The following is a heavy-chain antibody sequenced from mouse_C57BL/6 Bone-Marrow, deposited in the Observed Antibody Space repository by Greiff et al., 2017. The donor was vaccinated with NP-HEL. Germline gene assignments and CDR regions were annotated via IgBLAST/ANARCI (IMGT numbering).Heavy chain of an antibody. CDR1: GFNIKDDY. D-gene: IGHD2-3*01. J-gene: IGHJ2*01. CDR3: TTRDGYRY. V-gene: IGHV14-4*01. Sequence: EVQVVESGAELVRPGASVKLSCTASGFNIKDDYMHWVKQRPEQGLEWIGWIDPENGDTEYASKFQGKATITADTSSNTAYLQLSSLTSEDTAVYYCTTRDGYRYWGQGTTLTVSS. CDR2: IDPENGDT.